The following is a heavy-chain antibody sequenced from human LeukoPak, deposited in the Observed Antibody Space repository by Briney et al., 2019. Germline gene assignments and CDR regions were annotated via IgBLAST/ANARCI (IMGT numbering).Heavy chain of an antibody. CDR1: GGSFSTYY. Sequence: PSETLSLTCAVYGGSFSTYYWSWIRQPPGKGLEWIGEIHHSWSTNYNPSFETRVTISVDKSKNQLSLKVSSVTAADTAVYFCASNGYYCIDVWGKGTTVTVSS. V-gene: IGHV4-34*01. CDR2: IHHSWST. CDR3: ASNGYYCIDV. J-gene: IGHJ6*03. D-gene: IGHD2-8*01.